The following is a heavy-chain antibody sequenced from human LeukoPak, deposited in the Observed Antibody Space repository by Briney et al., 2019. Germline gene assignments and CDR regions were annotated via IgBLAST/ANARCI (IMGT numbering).Heavy chain of an antibody. CDR1: GGSISSGGYY. CDR2: IYYSGST. V-gene: IGHV4-31*03. D-gene: IGHD3-22*01. CDR3: AREWSTNYYVSSGNAFDI. Sequence: SETLSLTCTVSGGSISSGGYYWSWIRQHPGKGLEWIGYIYYSGSTYYNPSLKSRVTISVDTSKNQFSLKLSSVTAADTAVYYCAREWSTNYYVSSGNAFDIWGQGTMVTVSS. J-gene: IGHJ3*02.